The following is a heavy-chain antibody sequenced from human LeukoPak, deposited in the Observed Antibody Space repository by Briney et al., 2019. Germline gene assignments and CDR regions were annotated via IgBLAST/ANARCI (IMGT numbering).Heavy chain of an antibody. Sequence: GGSLRLSCAASGFTFSRSDMHWVRHATGKGLEWVSAIGSGGDTYYPGSVKGRFTISRENAKNSLYLQMNSLRADDTSVYYCARGYVHAFDLWGQGTMVTVSS. D-gene: IGHD3-16*01. CDR3: ARGYVHAFDL. CDR1: GFTFSRSD. J-gene: IGHJ3*01. V-gene: IGHV3-13*01. CDR2: IGSGGDT.